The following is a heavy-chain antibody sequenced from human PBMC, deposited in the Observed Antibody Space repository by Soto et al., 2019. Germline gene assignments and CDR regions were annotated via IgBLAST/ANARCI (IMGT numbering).Heavy chain of an antibody. CDR2: IFPTDSTT. CDR1: GYTFSSYW. CDR3: ARAVIGYCSSTSCPGDY. D-gene: IGHD2-2*01. J-gene: IGHJ4*02. V-gene: IGHV5-51*01. Sequence: GESLKISCKGSGYTFSSYWIGWVRQMPGKGLEWIGIIFPTDSTTTYSPSFQGQVTISADKSISTAYLQWSSLKASDTAMYYCARAVIGYCSSTSCPGDYWGQGTLVTVSS.